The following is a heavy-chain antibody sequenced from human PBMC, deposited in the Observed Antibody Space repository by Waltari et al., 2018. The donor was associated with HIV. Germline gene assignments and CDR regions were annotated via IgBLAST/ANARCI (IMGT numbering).Heavy chain of an antibody. CDR2: IMPDGSDR. V-gene: IGHV3-7*01. CDR1: GFTSSSYW. CDR3: ARPYDSKFVY. J-gene: IGHJ4*02. Sequence: EVQLVETGGGLVQPGGSLRLSCAASGFTSSSYWMRGVRQAPGKGRDWVAPIMPDGSDRFYVDSMKVVFTISRVNATNSVYVLMNSLRAVETAVYYCARPYDSKFVYWGQGTLVTVSS. D-gene: IGHD3-16*01.